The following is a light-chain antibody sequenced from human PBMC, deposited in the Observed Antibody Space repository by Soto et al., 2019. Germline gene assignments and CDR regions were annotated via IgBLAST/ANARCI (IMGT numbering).Light chain of an antibody. CDR3: SSYSSSATPYV. CDR1: SSDIGPYNY. V-gene: IGLV2-14*01. J-gene: IGLJ1*01. CDR2: EVT. Sequence: QSALTQPAFVSGSPGQSITISCIGTSSDIGPYNYVSWYQQHPDKAPKLILYEVTNRPSGASDRFSGSKSGNAAFLTISGLQAEDEADYYCSSYSSSATPYVFGTGTKVTVL.